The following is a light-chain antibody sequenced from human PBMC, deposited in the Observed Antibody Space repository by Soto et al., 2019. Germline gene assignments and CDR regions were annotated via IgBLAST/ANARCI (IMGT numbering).Light chain of an antibody. J-gene: IGKJ1*01. CDR2: DVS. CDR1: QSVSTY. CDR3: QQYGRSPQT. V-gene: IGKV3-11*01. Sequence: EIVLTQSPATLSLSPGERATLSCRASQSVSTYLAWYQQKPAQPPRLLIFDVSNRAAGIPARFSGSGSGTDFTLTISSLEPEDFAVYYCQQYGRSPQTFGQGTKVEIK.